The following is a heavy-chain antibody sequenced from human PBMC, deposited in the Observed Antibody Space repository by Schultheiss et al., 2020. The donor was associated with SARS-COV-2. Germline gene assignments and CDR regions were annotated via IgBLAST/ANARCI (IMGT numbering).Heavy chain of an antibody. CDR1: GASVSADTYY. CDR2: IYYSGST. D-gene: IGHD6-13*01. J-gene: IGHJ5*02. Sequence: SQTLSLTCTVSGASVSADTYYWSWIRQPPGRGLEWIGYIYYSGSTNYNPSLKSRVTISVDTSKNQFSLKLSSVTAADTAVYYCARRNAAAHNNWFDPWGQGTLVTVSS. CDR3: ARRNAAAHNNWFDP. V-gene: IGHV4-61*01.